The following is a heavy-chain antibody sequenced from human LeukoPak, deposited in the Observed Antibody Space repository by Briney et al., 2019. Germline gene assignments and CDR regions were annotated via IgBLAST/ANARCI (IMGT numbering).Heavy chain of an antibody. CDR3: ARHGGAAAGLDY. J-gene: IGHJ4*02. D-gene: IGHD6-13*01. CDR1: GGSVTSSSYH. V-gene: IGHV4-39*01. Sequence: SETLSLTCTVSGGSVTSSSYHWGWIRQPPGKGLEWIGSIYYSGSTHHNPSLKSRVTISVDMSKNQFSLNLSSVTAADTAVYYCARHGGAAAGLDYWGQGTLVTVSS. CDR2: IYYSGST.